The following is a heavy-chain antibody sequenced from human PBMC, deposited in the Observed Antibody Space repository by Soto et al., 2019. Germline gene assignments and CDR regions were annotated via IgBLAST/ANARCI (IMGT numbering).Heavy chain of an antibody. CDR2: ILNDGSNR. CDR3: ARDDEYSGNGMDV. Sequence: QVQLVESGGGVVRPGRSLRLSCAASGFTFSNYGMHWVRQAPGKGLEWVAVILNDGSNRYHADSVKDRFTISRDNSKNMLYFQMNSLRAEDTAVYYCARDDEYSGNGMDVWGQGTTVTVS. CDR1: GFTFSNYG. V-gene: IGHV3-33*01. J-gene: IGHJ6*02. D-gene: IGHD3-10*01.